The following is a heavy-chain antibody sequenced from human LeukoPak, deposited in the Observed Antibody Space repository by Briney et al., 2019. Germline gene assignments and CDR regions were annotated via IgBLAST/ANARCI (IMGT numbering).Heavy chain of an antibody. CDR3: ARDETRRPYLSDGSGYSPDAFDF. D-gene: IGHD3-22*01. CDR2: ISSSGSII. CDR1: GFIFSDYY. V-gene: IGHV3-11*04. Sequence: GGSLRLSCAASGFIFSDYYMSWVRQAPGKGLEWVSYISSSGSIINYADSVKGRFTISRDNAKNSLYLQMNSPSAEDTAVYYCARDETRRPYLSDGSGYSPDAFDFWGQGTMVTVSS. J-gene: IGHJ3*01.